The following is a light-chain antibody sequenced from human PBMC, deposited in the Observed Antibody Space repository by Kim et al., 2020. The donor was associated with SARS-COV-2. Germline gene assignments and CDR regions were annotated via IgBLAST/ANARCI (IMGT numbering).Light chain of an antibody. CDR2: EVS. J-gene: IGLJ3*02. CDR3: SSYAGSNTWV. CDR1: SSDVGGYNY. Sequence: QSALTQPPSATGSPGQSVTISCTGTSSDVGGYNYVSWYQQHPGKAPTLMIYEVSKRPSGVPDRFSGSKSDNTSSLTVSGLQAEDEADYYCSSYAGSNTWVFGGGTQLTVL. V-gene: IGLV2-8*01.